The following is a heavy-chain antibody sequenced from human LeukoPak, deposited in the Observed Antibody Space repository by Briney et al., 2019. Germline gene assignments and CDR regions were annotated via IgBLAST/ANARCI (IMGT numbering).Heavy chain of an antibody. D-gene: IGHD5-18*01. CDR3: AKDASAGGGAYTYGSFDY. J-gene: IGHJ4*02. CDR1: GFTFSSYA. CDR2: IGYTGDST. Sequence: PGGSLRLSCAASGFTFSSYAMNWVRQAPGKGLEWVSGIGYTGDSTFYADSVKGRFTVSRDSSKNTLYLQMNSLRAEDTAVYYCAKDASAGGGAYTYGSFDYWGQGTLVSVSS. V-gene: IGHV3-23*01.